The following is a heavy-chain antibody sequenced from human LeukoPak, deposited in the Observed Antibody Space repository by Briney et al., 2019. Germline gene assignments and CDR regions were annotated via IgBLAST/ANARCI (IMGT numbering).Heavy chain of an antibody. V-gene: IGHV5-51*01. CDR3: ARTVGVAATPEGSDAFDI. D-gene: IGHD2-15*01. J-gene: IGHJ3*02. CDR2: IYPGDSDT. CDR1: GYSFTSYW. Sequence: GESLKISCKGSGYSFTSYWIGWVRQMPGKGLEWMGIIYPGDSDTRYSPSFQGQVTISADKSISTAYLQWSSLKASDTAMYYCARTVGVAATPEGSDAFDIWGQGTMVTVSS.